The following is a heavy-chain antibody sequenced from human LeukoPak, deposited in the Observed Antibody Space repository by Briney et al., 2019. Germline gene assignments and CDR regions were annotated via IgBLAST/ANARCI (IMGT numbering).Heavy chain of an antibody. CDR1: GYSFTSYW. CDR3: ARGLQNYFYGMDV. V-gene: IGHV5-51*01. J-gene: IGHJ6*02. Sequence: GESLKISFKGSGYSFTSYWIVWGRQMPGKGREWMGIIYPGDSDTRYSPSFQGQVTISADKSISTAYLQWSSLRASDTAMYFCARGLQNYFYGMDVWGQGTTVTVSS. D-gene: IGHD2-15*01. CDR2: IYPGDSDT.